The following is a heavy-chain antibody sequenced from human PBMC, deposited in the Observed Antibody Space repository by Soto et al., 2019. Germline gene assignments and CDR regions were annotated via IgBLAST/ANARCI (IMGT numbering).Heavy chain of an antibody. CDR2: IYYSGST. CDR1: GGSVSSGSYY. D-gene: IGHD3-22*01. J-gene: IGHJ4*02. Sequence: PSETLSLTCTVSGGSVSSGSYYWSWIRQPPGKGLEWIGYIYYSGSTNYNPSLKSRVTISVDTSKNQFSLKLSSVTAADTAVYYCARGSRLKSPYYYDSSGYYYAGGDYYFDYWGQGTLVTVSS. V-gene: IGHV4-61*01. CDR3: ARGSRLKSPYYYDSSGYYYAGGDYYFDY.